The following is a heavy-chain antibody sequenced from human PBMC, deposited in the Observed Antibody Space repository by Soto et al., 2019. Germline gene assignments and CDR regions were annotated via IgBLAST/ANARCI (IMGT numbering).Heavy chain of an antibody. CDR3: ARDISSGWYEKIDP. J-gene: IGHJ5*02. CDR2: ISAYNGNT. D-gene: IGHD6-19*01. CDR1: GYTFTSYG. Sequence: GASVKVSCKASGYTFTSYGISWVLQAPGQGLEWMGWISAYNGNTNYAQKLQGRVTMTTDTSTSTAYMELRSLRSDDTAVYYCARDISSGWYEKIDPWGQGTLVTVSS. V-gene: IGHV1-18*04.